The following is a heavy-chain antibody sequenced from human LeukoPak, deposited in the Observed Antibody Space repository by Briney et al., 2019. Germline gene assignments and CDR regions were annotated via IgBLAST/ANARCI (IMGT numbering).Heavy chain of an antibody. D-gene: IGHD6-13*01. Sequence: SETLSLTCTVSGGSISSYYWSWIRQPPGKGLEWIGYIYYSGSTNYNPSLKSRVTISVDTSKNQFSPKLSSVTAADTAVYYCARGPPSIAAAGYFDYWGQGTLVTVSS. J-gene: IGHJ4*02. CDR2: IYYSGST. CDR1: GGSISSYY. V-gene: IGHV4-59*01. CDR3: ARGPPSIAAAGYFDY.